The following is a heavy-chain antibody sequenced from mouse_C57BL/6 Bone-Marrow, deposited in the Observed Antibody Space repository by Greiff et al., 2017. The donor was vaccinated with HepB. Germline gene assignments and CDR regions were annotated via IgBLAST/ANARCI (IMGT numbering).Heavy chain of an antibody. CDR1: GFTFSDYY. Sequence: DVKLVESEGGLVQPGSSMKLSCTASGFTFSDYYMAWVRQVPEKGLEWVANINYDGSSTYYLDSLKSRFIISRDNAKNILYLQMSSLKSEDTATYYCAREEITTVVAKPSYWYFDVWGTGTTVTVSS. CDR2: INYDGSST. J-gene: IGHJ1*03. V-gene: IGHV5-16*01. CDR3: AREEITTVVAKPSYWYFDV. D-gene: IGHD1-1*01.